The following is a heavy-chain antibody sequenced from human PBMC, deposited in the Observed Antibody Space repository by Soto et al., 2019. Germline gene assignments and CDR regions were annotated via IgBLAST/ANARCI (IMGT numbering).Heavy chain of an antibody. D-gene: IGHD6-13*01. Sequence: EVQLVESGGGLVKPGGSLRLSCAASGFTFRSFTMNWVRQAPGKGLEWVSTISSNSDYIYYTDALRGRFTISRDNAKNSVHVQMNSLRAEDTAVYYCTRDASRDSSARGWVAPWGSGTRVTVSS. V-gene: IGHV3-21*02. J-gene: IGHJ5*02. CDR1: GFTFRSFT. CDR3: TRDASRDSSARGWVAP. CDR2: ISSNSDYI.